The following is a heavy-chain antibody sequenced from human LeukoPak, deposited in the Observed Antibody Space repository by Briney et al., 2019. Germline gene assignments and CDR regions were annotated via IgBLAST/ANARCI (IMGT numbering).Heavy chain of an antibody. CDR2: IYYSGST. Sequence: SETLSLTCTVSGGSISSSSYYWGWIRQPPGKGLEWIGYIYYSGSTNYNPSLKSRVTISVDTSKNQFSLKLSSVTAADTAVYYCARGPYYDFWSGYHNWFDPWGQGTLVTVSS. CDR1: GGSISSSSYY. CDR3: ARGPYYDFWSGYHNWFDP. V-gene: IGHV4-61*05. J-gene: IGHJ5*02. D-gene: IGHD3-3*01.